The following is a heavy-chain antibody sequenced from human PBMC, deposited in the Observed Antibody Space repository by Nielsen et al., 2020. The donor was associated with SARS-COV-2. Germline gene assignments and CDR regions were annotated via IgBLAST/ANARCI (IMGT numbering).Heavy chain of an antibody. CDR3: AKAGDVYNYGWYFDL. CDR2: ISGSGRVT. Sequence: GESLKISCGVSGFTFNDYDMSWVRQAPGKGLEWVSLISGSGRVTHYADSVKGRFTISRDNSKKTLYLQMNSLRAEDTAVYYCAKAGDVYNYGWYFDLWGRGTLVTVSS. V-gene: IGHV3-23*01. J-gene: IGHJ2*01. D-gene: IGHD5-24*01. CDR1: GFTFNDYD.